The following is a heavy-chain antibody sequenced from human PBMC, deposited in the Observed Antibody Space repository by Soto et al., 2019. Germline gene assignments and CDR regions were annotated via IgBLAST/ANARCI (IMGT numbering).Heavy chain of an antibody. D-gene: IGHD3-10*01. J-gene: IGHJ4*02. CDR1: GFSFSTYA. V-gene: IGHV3-23*01. CDR3: AKDALLYFYGSGSYCNPYYFDV. Sequence: PGGSLRLSCAASGFSFSTYAMAWVRQAPGKGLEWVSSIRGSGDTKYYADSVKGRFTISRDNSQNTLFLQMHSLRAEDAAVYYCAKDALLYFYGSGSYCNPYYFDVWGQGTPVTVSS. CDR2: IRGSGDTK.